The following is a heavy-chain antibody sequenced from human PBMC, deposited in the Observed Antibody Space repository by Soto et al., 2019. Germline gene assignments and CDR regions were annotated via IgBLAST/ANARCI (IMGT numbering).Heavy chain of an antibody. Sequence: GGSLRLSCAASGFTFDDYAMHWVRQAPGKGLEWVSGISWNSGSIGYADSVKGRFTISRDNAKNSLYLQMSSLRAEDTALYYCAKDILSDILTGYYDYWGQGTLVTVSS. D-gene: IGHD3-9*01. J-gene: IGHJ4*02. CDR3: AKDILSDILTGYYDY. CDR2: ISWNSGSI. V-gene: IGHV3-9*01. CDR1: GFTFDDYA.